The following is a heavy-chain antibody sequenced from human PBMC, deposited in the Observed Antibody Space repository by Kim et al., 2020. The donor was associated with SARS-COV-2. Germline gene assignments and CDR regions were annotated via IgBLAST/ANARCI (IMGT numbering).Heavy chain of an antibody. V-gene: IGHV4-39*01. D-gene: IGHD4-17*01. CDR3: ARPPGYGGNSSAYFYYMDG. CDR1: GGSINSNSYY. CDR2: LYYSGRT. Sequence: SETLSLTCTVSGGSINSNSYYWGWIRQPPGKGLEWIGSLYYSGRTYYNSSLKSRVAISGDTSKNQFSLNLSSVTAADTAVYYCARPPGYGGNSSAYFYYMDGWGKGTAVTVSS. J-gene: IGHJ6*03.